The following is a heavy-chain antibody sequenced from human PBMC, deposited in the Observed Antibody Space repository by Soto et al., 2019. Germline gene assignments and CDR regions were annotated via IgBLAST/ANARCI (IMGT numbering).Heavy chain of an antibody. CDR1: GGSISNSNYY. Sequence: SETLSLTCTVSGGSISNSNYYWGWIRQPPGKGLEWIGSIYYSGSTYYNPSLKSRVTISVDTSKNQFSLNLRSVTAADTAVYYCATSNTTCPGCYSWGQGTLVTVSS. CDR3: ATSNTTCPGCYS. V-gene: IGHV4-39*01. D-gene: IGHD2-2*01. J-gene: IGHJ5*02. CDR2: IYYSGST.